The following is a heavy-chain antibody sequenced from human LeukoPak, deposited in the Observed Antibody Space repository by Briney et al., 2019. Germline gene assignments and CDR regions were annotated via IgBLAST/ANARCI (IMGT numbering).Heavy chain of an antibody. J-gene: IGHJ4*02. CDR3: ARDRSGSYYFDY. CDR1: GFTFSSYE. V-gene: IGHV3-48*03. D-gene: IGHD1-26*01. CDR2: ISSSGSTI. Sequence: PGGSLRLSCAASGFTFSSYEMNWVRQAPGKGLEWVSYISSSGSTIYYADPVKGRFTISRDNAKNSLYLQMNSLRAEDTAVYYCARDRSGSYYFDYWGQGTLVTVSS.